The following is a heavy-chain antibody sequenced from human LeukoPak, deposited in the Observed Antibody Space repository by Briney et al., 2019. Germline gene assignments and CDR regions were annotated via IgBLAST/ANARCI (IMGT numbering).Heavy chain of an antibody. Sequence: SETLSLICTVSGASISSYYWSWIRQPPGKGLEWIGYIYTGGNTSYNPSLKSRVTISWDTSKNQFSLKLSSVTAADTAVYYCARASWEYDYWGQGTLVTVSS. J-gene: IGHJ4*02. CDR3: ARASWEYDY. CDR1: GASISSYY. D-gene: IGHD7-27*01. V-gene: IGHV4-4*09. CDR2: IYTGGNT.